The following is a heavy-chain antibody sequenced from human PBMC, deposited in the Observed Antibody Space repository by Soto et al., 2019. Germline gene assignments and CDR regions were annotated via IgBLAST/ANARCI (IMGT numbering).Heavy chain of an antibody. D-gene: IGHD6-6*01. V-gene: IGHV1-69*01. CDR1: GGTFSSYA. CDR2: IIPIFGTA. J-gene: IGHJ3*02. Sequence: QVQLVQSGAEVKKPGSSVKVSCKASGGTFSSYAISWVRQAPGQGLEWMGGIIPIFGTANYAQKFQGRVTITADESTSTAYMELSSLRSEDTAVHYCARERGIAARPRPALGRSFDIWGQGTMVTVSS. CDR3: ARERGIAARPRPALGRSFDI.